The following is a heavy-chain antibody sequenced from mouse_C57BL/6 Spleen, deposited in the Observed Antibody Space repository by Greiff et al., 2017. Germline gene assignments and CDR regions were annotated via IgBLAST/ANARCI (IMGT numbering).Heavy chain of an antibody. Sequence: VQLQQSGPELVKPGASVKISCKASGYAFSSSWMNWVKQRPGKGLAWIGRIYPGAGDTNYNGKFKGKATLTADKSSSTAYMQLSSLTSEDSAVYFCATYDYDGCAYWGQGTLVTVSA. CDR3: ATYDYDGCAY. CDR1: GYAFSSSW. D-gene: IGHD2-4*01. V-gene: IGHV1-82*01. J-gene: IGHJ3*01. CDR2: IYPGAGDT.